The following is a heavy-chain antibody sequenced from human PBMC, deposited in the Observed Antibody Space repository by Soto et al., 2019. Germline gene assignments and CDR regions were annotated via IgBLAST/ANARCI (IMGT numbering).Heavy chain of an antibody. J-gene: IGHJ4*02. Sequence: GGSLRLSCAASGFTFSSAWMSWVRQAPGKGLEWVGRIKSKTDGGTTDYAAPVKGRFTISRDDSKNTLYLQMNSLKTEDTAVYYCTPKPRTDLVGVVEWDYWGQGTLVTVSS. V-gene: IGHV3-15*01. CDR3: TPKPRTDLVGVVEWDY. D-gene: IGHD1-26*01. CDR2: IKSKTDGGTT. CDR1: GFTFSSAW.